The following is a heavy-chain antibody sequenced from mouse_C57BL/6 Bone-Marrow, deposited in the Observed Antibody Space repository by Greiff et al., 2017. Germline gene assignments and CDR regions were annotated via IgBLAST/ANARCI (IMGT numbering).Heavy chain of an antibody. V-gene: IGHV1-82*01. D-gene: IGHD2-1*01. CDR3: GRGGNYEFAY. CDR2: IYPGDGDT. Sequence: QVQLQQSGPELVKPGASVKISCKASGYAFSSSWMNWVKQRPGKGLEWIGRIYPGDGDTNYNGKFKGKATLTADKSSSTAYMQLSSLTSEDSAVYCWGRGGNYEFAYWGQGTLVTVAA. J-gene: IGHJ3*01. CDR1: GYAFSSSW.